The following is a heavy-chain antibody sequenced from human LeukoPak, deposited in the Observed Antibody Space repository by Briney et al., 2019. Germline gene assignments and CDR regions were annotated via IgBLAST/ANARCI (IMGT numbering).Heavy chain of an antibody. J-gene: IGHJ5*02. Sequence: ASVKVSCKASGYTFTGYYMHWVRQAPGQGLEWMGWINPNSGGTNYAQKFQGRVTMTRDTSISTAYMELSRLRSDDTAVYYCARAQIAVAGTGGWFDPWGQGTLVTVSS. CDR3: ARAQIAVAGTGGWFDP. CDR2: INPNSGGT. CDR1: GYTFTGYY. V-gene: IGHV1-2*02. D-gene: IGHD6-19*01.